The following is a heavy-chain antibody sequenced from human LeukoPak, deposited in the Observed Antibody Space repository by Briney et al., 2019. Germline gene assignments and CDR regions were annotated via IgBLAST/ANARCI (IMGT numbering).Heavy chain of an antibody. CDR2: ISYDGSIK. D-gene: IGHD5-18*01. CDR3: AKIIESGYSYGYGVDY. CDR1: GFTFPTYG. J-gene: IGHJ4*02. V-gene: IGHV3-30*18. Sequence: QPGGSLRLSCAASGFTFPTYGIHWVRQAPGKGLEWVAVISYDGSIKYYADSVKGRFTISRDNSKNTLFLQMNSLRAEDTAMYYCAKIIESGYSYGYGVDYWGQGTLVIVSS.